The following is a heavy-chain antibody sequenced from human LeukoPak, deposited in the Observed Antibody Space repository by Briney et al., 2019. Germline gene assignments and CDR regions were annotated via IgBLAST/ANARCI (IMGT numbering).Heavy chain of an antibody. D-gene: IGHD6-19*01. J-gene: IGHJ4*02. V-gene: IGHV1-2*02. CDR3: ARGPTGPPKGTRLNSGWEY. CDR2: INPNNGAT. CDR1: GYTFTGYY. Sequence: ASVKVSCKASGYTFTGYYMHWMRQAPGQGLEWMGWINPNNGATNYAQKFQGRVTMTRDTSISTAYMELSSLRSEDTAVYYCARGPTGPPKGTRLNSGWEYWGQGTLVTVSS.